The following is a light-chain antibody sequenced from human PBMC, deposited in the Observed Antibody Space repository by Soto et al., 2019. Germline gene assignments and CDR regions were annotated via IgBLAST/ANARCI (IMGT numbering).Light chain of an antibody. J-gene: IGLJ2*01. CDR3: GSYTSSDTLV. V-gene: IGLV2-14*01. CDR2: DVS. Sequence: QSVLTQPASVSGSPGQSITISCTGTSSDVGGYNYVSWYQQHPGKAPKLMIYDVSNRPSGVSNRFSGSKSGNTASLTISGLQADDEADYYCGSYTSSDTLVFGGGTKLTVL. CDR1: SSDVGGYNY.